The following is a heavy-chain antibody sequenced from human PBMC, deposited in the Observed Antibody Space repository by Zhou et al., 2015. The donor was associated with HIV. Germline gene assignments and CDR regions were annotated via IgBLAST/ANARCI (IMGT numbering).Heavy chain of an antibody. CDR2: INPNSGGT. J-gene: IGHJ6*02. CDR3: ARFRGGTIVVVPAASRVVGVGDGMDV. V-gene: IGHV1-2*02. D-gene: IGHD2-2*01. Sequence: QVQLVQSGAEVKKPGASVKVSCKASGYTFTGYYMHWVRQAPGQGLEWMGWINPNSGGTNYAQKFQGRVTITADESTSTAYMELSSLRSEDTAVYYCARFRGGTIVVVPAASRVVGVGDGMDVVGPRDHGHRLL. CDR1: GYTFTGYY.